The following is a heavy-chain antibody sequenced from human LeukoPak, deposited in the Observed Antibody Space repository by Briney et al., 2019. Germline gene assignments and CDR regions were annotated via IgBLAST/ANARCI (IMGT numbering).Heavy chain of an antibody. Sequence: PGGSLRLSCAASGFTFSSYGMHWVRQAPGKGLEWVSAISGSGGSTYYADSVKGRFTISRDNSKNTLYLQMNSLRAEDTAVYYCAKAYDSSGYMWLYWGQGTLVTVSS. V-gene: IGHV3-23*01. CDR1: GFTFSSYG. CDR2: ISGSGGST. D-gene: IGHD3-22*01. J-gene: IGHJ4*02. CDR3: AKAYDSSGYMWLY.